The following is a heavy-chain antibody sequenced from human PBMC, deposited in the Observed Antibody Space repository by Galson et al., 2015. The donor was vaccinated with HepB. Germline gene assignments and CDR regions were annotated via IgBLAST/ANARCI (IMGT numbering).Heavy chain of an antibody. Sequence: QLQLQESGSGLVKPSQTLSLTCGVSGYSISSGYYWGWLRQPPGKGLEWIGNINHSGRTYYNPSLKSRLTMSVDTSRNQFSLKLRSVTAADTAMYYCATDLNDWAFHYWGQGTLVTVSS. D-gene: IGHD1-1*01. CDR3: ATDLNDWAFHY. CDR1: GYSISSGYY. J-gene: IGHJ4*02. CDR2: INHSGRT. V-gene: IGHV4-38-2*02.